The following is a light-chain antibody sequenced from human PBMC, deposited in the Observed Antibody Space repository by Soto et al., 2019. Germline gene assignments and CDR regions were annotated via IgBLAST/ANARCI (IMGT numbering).Light chain of an antibody. Sequence: EIVMTQSPATLSVSPGEGATLSCMASQNVYNNLAWYQQRPGQPPRLLIYDASTRATGISARFSGSGYGTEFTLTISSLQSEDFAVYFCQQCRNWPLTFGGGTKVDIK. CDR2: DAS. CDR1: QNVYNN. J-gene: IGKJ4*01. V-gene: IGKV3-15*01. CDR3: QQCRNWPLT.